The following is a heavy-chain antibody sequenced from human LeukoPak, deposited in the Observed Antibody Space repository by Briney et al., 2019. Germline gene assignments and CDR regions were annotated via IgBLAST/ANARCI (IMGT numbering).Heavy chain of an antibody. CDR1: GFSFNNFL. CDR2: IDGSGAT. CDR3: AKDGEGLRLGELSPYFDY. J-gene: IGHJ4*02. Sequence: PGGSLRLSCAASGFSFNNFLMTWVRQAPGKGLEWVSSIDGSGATVYADSVKGRFTISRDNSKNTLYLQMNSLRAEDTAVYYCAKDGEGLRLGELSPYFDYWGQGTLVTVSS. V-gene: IGHV3-23*01. D-gene: IGHD3-16*02.